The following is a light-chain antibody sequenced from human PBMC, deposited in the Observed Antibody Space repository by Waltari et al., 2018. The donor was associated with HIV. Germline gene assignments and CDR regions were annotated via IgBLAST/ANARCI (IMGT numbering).Light chain of an antibody. J-gene: IGKJ4*01. V-gene: IGKV4-1*01. CDR1: QSVLSSSDNNNY. CDR2: CAS. Sequence: DIVMTQSPDSLAVSLGARATINCKSSQSVLSSSDNNNYLAWYQQKPGQPPNLLIYCASTREAGVPDRLSGSGSGTEFTLTISSLHAEDVAVYYSKQYYSAPLTFGGGTKVEIK. CDR3: KQYYSAPLT.